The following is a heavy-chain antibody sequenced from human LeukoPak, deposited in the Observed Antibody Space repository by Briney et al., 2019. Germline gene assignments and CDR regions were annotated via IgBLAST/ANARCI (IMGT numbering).Heavy chain of an antibody. Sequence: MPSETLSLTCAVYGGSFSGYYWSWIRQPPGKGLERIGEINHSGSTNYNPSLKSRVTISVDTSKNQFSLKLSSVTAADTAVYFCARNSCSGGSCYDNRGYFDYWGQGTLVTVSS. CDR2: INHSGST. D-gene: IGHD2-15*01. CDR1: GGSFSGYY. V-gene: IGHV4-34*01. CDR3: ARNSCSGGSCYDNRGYFDY. J-gene: IGHJ4*02.